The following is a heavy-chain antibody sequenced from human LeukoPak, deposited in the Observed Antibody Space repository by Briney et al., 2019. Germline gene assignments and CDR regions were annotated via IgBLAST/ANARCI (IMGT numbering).Heavy chain of an antibody. D-gene: IGHD1-26*01. V-gene: IGHV4-59*08. CDR2: IYYSGST. Sequence: SETLSLTCTVSGGSISSYYWSWIRQPPGKGLEWIGYIYYSGSTNYNPSLKSRVTISVDTSKNQFSLKLSSVTAADTAVYYCARCTGGSYGRYFDYWGQGTLVTVSS. CDR3: ARCTGGSYGRYFDY. CDR1: GGSISSYY. J-gene: IGHJ4*02.